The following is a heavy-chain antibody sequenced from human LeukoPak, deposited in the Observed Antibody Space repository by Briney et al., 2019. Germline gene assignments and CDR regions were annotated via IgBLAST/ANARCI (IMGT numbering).Heavy chain of an antibody. D-gene: IGHD1-26*01. CDR2: ISSSSSYI. CDR1: GFTFSSYS. V-gene: IGHV3-21*01. J-gene: IGHJ4*02. CDR3: AREDSGSLDFDY. Sequence: PGGSLRLSCAASGFTFSSYSMNWVRQAPGRGLEWVSSISSSSSYIYYADSVKGRFTISRDNAKNSLYLQMNSLRAEDTAVYYCAREDSGSLDFDYWGQGTLVTVSS.